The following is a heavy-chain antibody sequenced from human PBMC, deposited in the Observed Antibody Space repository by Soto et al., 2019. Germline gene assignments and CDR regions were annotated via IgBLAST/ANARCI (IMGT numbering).Heavy chain of an antibody. CDR3: ARGPFFWSGYYTDDAFDI. Sequence: QVQLVETGVGVVQPGRSLRLSCAASVFTFSTYAMHWVRQAPGKGLERVAVISYDGDNKYYADSVKGRFTISRDNSKNTLYLQMNSRRAEDTAVYYCARGPFFWSGYYTDDAFDIWGQGTMVTVSS. CDR1: VFTFSTYA. V-gene: IGHV3-30-3*01. D-gene: IGHD3-3*01. J-gene: IGHJ3*02. CDR2: ISYDGDNK.